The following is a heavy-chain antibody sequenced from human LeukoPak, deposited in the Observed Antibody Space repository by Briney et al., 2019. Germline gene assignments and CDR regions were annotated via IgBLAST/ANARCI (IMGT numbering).Heavy chain of an antibody. CDR3: ARHALPHGGSY. Sequence: SQTLSLTCTVSGGSISSGSYYWSWIRQPAGKGLEWIGRIYTSGGTNYNPSLKSRVTISVDTSKNQFSLKLSSVTAADTAVYYCARHALPHGGSYWGQGTLVTVSS. J-gene: IGHJ4*02. V-gene: IGHV4-61*02. CDR2: IYTSGGT. CDR1: GGSISSGSYY. D-gene: IGHD3-10*01.